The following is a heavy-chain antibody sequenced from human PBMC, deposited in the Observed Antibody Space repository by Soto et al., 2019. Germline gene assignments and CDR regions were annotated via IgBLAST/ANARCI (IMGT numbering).Heavy chain of an antibody. D-gene: IGHD2-2*01. V-gene: IGHV5-10-1*01. CDR3: ARGVVPAAMPVYYYYGMDV. CDR1: GYSFTSYW. CDR2: IDPSDSYT. J-gene: IGHJ6*02. Sequence: PGESLKISCKGSGYSFTSYWISWVRKMPGKGLERMGRIDPSDSYTNYSPSFQGHVTISADKSISTAYLQWSSLKASDTAMYYCARGVVPAAMPVYYYYGMDVWGQGTTVTVSS.